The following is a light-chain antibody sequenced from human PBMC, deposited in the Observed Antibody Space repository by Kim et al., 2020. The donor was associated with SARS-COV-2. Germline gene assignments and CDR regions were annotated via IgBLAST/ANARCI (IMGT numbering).Light chain of an antibody. CDR2: DAS. CDR3: QQRSNWWT. V-gene: IGKV3-11*01. J-gene: IGKJ1*01. Sequence: EIVLTQSPATLSLSPGERATLSCRASQSVSSYLAWYQQKPGQAPRLPIYDASNRATGIPARFSGSGSGTDFTLTISSLEPEDFAVYYCQQRSNWWTFGQGTKVDIK. CDR1: QSVSSY.